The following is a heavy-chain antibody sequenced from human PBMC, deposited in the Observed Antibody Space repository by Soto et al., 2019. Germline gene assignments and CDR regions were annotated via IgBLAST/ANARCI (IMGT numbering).Heavy chain of an antibody. D-gene: IGHD6-19*01. V-gene: IGHV1-69*06. Sequence: SLKVSCKASGGTFSSYAISWVRQAPGQGLEWMGGIIPIFGKANYAQKFQGRVTITADKSTSTAYMELSSLRSEDTAVYYCARSETQYSSGYYYFDDPRHGTLVTGSS. CDR3: ARSETQYSSGYYYFDD. CDR1: GGTFSSYA. CDR2: IIPIFGKA. J-gene: IGHJ4*03.